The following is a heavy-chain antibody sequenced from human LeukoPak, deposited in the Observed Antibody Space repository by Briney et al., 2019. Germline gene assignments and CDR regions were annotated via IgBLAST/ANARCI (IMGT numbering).Heavy chain of an antibody. D-gene: IGHD1-1*01. CDR1: GFTFGDYA. Sequence: GGSLRLSYTASGFTFGDYAMSWIRQAPGKGLEWVGFIRSKAYGETADYAASVKGRFTISRDDSKAIAYLQMNSLKTEDTAVYHCTRDRGAYNLYDYWGQGTLVTVSS. CDR3: TRDRGAYNLYDY. CDR2: IRSKAYGETA. V-gene: IGHV3-49*03. J-gene: IGHJ4*02.